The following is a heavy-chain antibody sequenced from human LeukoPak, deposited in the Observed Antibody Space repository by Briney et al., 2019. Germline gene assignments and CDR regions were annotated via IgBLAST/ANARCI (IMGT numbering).Heavy chain of an antibody. J-gene: IGHJ3*02. Sequence: PGGSLRLSCAASGFTFSSYSMNWVRQAPGKGLEWVSYISSSTNTIYYADSVKGRFTISRDNAKNSLYLHMNSLSAEDTALYFCATETENSNYDAFDIWGQGTLVTVSS. V-gene: IGHV3-48*04. CDR1: GFTFSSYS. CDR2: ISSSTNTI. D-gene: IGHD4-11*01. CDR3: ATETENSNYDAFDI.